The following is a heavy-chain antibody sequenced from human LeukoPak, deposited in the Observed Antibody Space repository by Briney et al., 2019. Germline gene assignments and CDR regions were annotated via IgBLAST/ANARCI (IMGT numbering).Heavy chain of an antibody. CDR1: GGSISSYY. J-gene: IGHJ6*02. Sequence: SETLSLTCTVSGGSISSYYWSWIRQPPGKGLEWIGYIYYSGSTNYNPSLKSRVTISVDTSKNQFSLKLSSVTAADTAVYYCARRLTVTTGGYYGMDVWGQGTTVTVSS. D-gene: IGHD4-17*01. CDR2: IYYSGST. V-gene: IGHV4-59*08. CDR3: ARRLTVTTGGYYGMDV.